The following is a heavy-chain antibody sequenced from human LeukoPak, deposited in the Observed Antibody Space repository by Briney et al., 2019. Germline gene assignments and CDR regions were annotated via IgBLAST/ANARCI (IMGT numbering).Heavy chain of an antibody. CDR3: ARDRDYYDSSGYYYAY. D-gene: IGHD3-22*01. V-gene: IGHV4-38-2*02. CDR2: IYHSGST. J-gene: IGHJ4*02. CDR1: GYSISSGYY. Sequence: PSETLSLTCAVSGYSISSGYYWGWIRQPPGKGLEWIGSIYHSGSTYYNPSLKSRVTISVDTSKNQFSLKLSSVTAADTAVYYCARDRDYYDSSGYYYAYWGQGTLVTVSS.